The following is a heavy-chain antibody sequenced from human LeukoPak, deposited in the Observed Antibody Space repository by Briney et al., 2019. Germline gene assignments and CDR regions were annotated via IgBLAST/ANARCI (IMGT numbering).Heavy chain of an antibody. Sequence: GGSLRLSCAASGFTFSSYWMSWVRQAPGKGLEWVAKIKQDGSEKYYVDSVKGRFTISRDNAKNSLYLQMNSLRAEDTAVYYCARDMDYYDSSGCFDYWGQGTLVTVSS. D-gene: IGHD3-22*01. V-gene: IGHV3-7*01. J-gene: IGHJ4*02. CDR1: GFTFSSYW. CDR3: ARDMDYYDSSGCFDY. CDR2: IKQDGSEK.